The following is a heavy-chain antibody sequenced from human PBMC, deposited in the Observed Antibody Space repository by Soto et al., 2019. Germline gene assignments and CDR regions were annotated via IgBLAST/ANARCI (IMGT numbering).Heavy chain of an antibody. V-gene: IGHV3-15*01. CDR3: TTPRQSGFFDL. D-gene: IGHD4-4*01. CDR2: IKSKVDGGTA. CDR1: GFTFNDAW. J-gene: IGHJ2*01. Sequence: EVQLVESGGRLVKPGGSLRVSCAASGFTFNDAWMSWVRQAPGKGLEWVGRIKSKVDGGTAEYAAPVKGRFTISRDDSNRTPYLQMNSLKTDDTGVSYCTTPRQSGFFDLWGRGTLVSVSS.